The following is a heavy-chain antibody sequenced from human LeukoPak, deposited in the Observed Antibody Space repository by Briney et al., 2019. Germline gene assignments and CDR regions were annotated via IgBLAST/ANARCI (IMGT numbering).Heavy chain of an antibody. CDR2: IGSSSTFI. CDR1: GFTFTSYT. CDR3: AKAHPGFDY. J-gene: IGHJ4*02. Sequence: GESLRLSCAASGFTFTSYTMNWVRQAPGKGLEWVSSIGSSSTFIYYADSVKGRFTISRDNAKNSLFLQMNSLRAEDTAVYYCAKAHPGFDYWGQGTLVTVSS. V-gene: IGHV3-21*01.